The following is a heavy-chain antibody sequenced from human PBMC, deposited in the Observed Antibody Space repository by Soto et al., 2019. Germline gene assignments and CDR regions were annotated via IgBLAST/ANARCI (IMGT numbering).Heavy chain of an antibody. D-gene: IGHD6-13*01. CDR3: ARGGGEYSSSWYVAFDS. CDR2: IIPIFGTA. CDR1: GGTFSSYA. J-gene: IGHJ3*02. V-gene: IGHV1-69*01. Sequence: QVQLVQSGAEVKKPGSSVKVSCKASGGTFSSYAISWVRQAPGQGLEWMGGIIPIFGTANYGQKFQGRGTIPADESTSTAYIELSSLKSEDTAVYYCARGGGEYSSSWYVAFDSWGQGTMVTVSS.